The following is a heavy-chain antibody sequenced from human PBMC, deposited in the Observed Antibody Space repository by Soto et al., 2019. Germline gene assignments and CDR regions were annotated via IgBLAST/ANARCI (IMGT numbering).Heavy chain of an antibody. CDR3: AREDDSSGYYYEGFDY. V-gene: IGHV3-48*02. D-gene: IGHD3-22*01. Sequence: HPGGSLRLSCAASGFTFSSYSMNWVRQAPGKGLEWVSYISSSSSTIYYADSVKGRFTISRDNAKNSLYLQMNSLRDEDTAVYYCAREDDSSGYYYEGFDYWGQGTLVTVSS. J-gene: IGHJ4*02. CDR1: GFTFSSYS. CDR2: ISSSSSTI.